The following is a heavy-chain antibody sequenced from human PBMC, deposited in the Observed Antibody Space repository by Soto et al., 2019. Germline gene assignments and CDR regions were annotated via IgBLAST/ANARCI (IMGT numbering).Heavy chain of an antibody. J-gene: IGHJ6*02. CDR2: IYYSGST. CDR3: ARLPGGSFYGMDV. D-gene: IGHD3-16*02. Sequence: SETLSLTFTVSGVSISSSSYYWGWIRQPPGKGLEWIGSIYYSGSTYYNPSLKSRVTISVDTSKNQFSLKLSSVTAADTAVYYCARLPGGSFYGMDVWGQGTTVT. V-gene: IGHV4-39*01. CDR1: GVSISSSSYY.